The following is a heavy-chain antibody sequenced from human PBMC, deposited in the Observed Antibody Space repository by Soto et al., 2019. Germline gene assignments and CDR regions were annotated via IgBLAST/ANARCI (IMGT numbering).Heavy chain of an antibody. D-gene: IGHD4-17*01. CDR3: ARGDDYGVPCQY. CDR2: IYYNGNT. Sequence: QVQLQESGPGLVKPSETLSLTCTVSGVSIDSYYWSWIRQAPGKGLEWIGYIYYNGNTNYNPSLRSRVTRSLDTSKNQFSLRLTSVTAADTAVYYCARGDDYGVPCQYWSQGTLVTVSS. V-gene: IGHV4-59*01. CDR1: GVSIDSYY. J-gene: IGHJ4*02.